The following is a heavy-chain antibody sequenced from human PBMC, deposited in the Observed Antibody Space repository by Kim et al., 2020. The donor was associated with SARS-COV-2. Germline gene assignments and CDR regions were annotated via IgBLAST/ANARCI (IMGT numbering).Heavy chain of an antibody. J-gene: IGHJ5*02. D-gene: IGHD3-3*01. CDR3: ARDRETRYDFWSGYWRAGKDNWFDT. CDR2: INSDGSST. V-gene: IGHV3-74*01. Sequence: GGSLRLSCAASGFTFSSYWMHWVRQAPGKGLVWVSRINSDGSSTSYADSVKGRFTISRDNAKNTLYLQMNSLRAEDTAVYYCARDRETRYDFWSGYWRAGKDNWFDTWGQGTLVTVSS. CDR1: GFTFSSYW.